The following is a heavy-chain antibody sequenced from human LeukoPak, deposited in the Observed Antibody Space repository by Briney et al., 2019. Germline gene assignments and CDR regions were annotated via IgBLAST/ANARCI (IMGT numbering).Heavy chain of an antibody. CDR1: GFTFSSYS. CDR3: ARSIDYGYYDSSGTLEPFDY. J-gene: IGHJ4*02. V-gene: IGHV3-21*01. Sequence: GGSLRLSCAASGFTFSSYSMNWVRQAPGKGLEWVSSISSSSSYIYYADSVKGRFTISRDNAKNSLYLQMNSLRAEDTAVYYCARSIDYGYYDSSGTLEPFDYWGQGTLVTVSS. CDR2: ISSSSSYI. D-gene: IGHD3-22*01.